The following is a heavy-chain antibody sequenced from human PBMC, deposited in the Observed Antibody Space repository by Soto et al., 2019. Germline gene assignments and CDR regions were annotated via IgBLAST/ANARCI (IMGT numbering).Heavy chain of an antibody. J-gene: IGHJ3*02. CDR1: GFTFEDYA. Sequence: VQLVESGGGLVQPGRSLRLSCAVSGFTFEDYAMHWVRQAPGKGLEWVSGISWDSAYIDYADSVKGRFTISRDNVKNSLYLPMNSLRAEDTASYFCAKDYGDSKRRILFDMWGQGTMVTVSS. D-gene: IGHD4-17*01. CDR2: ISWDSAYI. CDR3: AKDYGDSKRRILFDM. V-gene: IGHV3-9*01.